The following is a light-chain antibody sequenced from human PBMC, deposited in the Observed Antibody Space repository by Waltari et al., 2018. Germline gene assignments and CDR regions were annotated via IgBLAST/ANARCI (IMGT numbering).Light chain of an antibody. Sequence: IQMTQSPSTLSASVGDRVTITCRASQTITNWLAWYQQKPGKAPNVLIYDASTLESGVPSRFSGSGSGTEFTLTINSLQPDDFATYYCQHYNSFSHIYTFGQGTKLEI. CDR1: QTITNW. J-gene: IGKJ2*01. CDR2: DAS. V-gene: IGKV1-5*01. CDR3: QHYNSFSHIYT.